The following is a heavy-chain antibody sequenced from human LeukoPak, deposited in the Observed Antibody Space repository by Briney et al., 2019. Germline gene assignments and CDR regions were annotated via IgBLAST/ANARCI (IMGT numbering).Heavy chain of an antibody. Sequence: RTSETLSLTCTVSGGSISSYYWSWIRQPPGKGLEWIGYIYYSGSTNYNPSLKSRVTISVDTSKNQFSLKLSSVTAADTAVYYCARQGSGYSYGYEDFDYWGQGTLVTVSS. CDR1: GGSISSYY. CDR3: ARQGSGYSYGYEDFDY. CDR2: IYYSGST. D-gene: IGHD5-18*01. J-gene: IGHJ4*02. V-gene: IGHV4-59*08.